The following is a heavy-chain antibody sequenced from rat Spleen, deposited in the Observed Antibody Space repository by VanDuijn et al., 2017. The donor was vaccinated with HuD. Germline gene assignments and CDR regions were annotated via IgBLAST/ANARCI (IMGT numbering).Heavy chain of an antibody. D-gene: IGHD2-5*01. CDR2: ITNAAGKV. Sequence: EVQLVESGGGLVQPGRSLKLSCVASGFTFNNYWMTWIRQAPGKGLEWVASITNAAGKVYYPDSVKGRFTISRDTSQNIIYLQMHRPRSADTAXXYCTXXGYXXXWGQGVXXTVSX. CDR1: GFTFNNYW. J-gene: IGHJ2*01. V-gene: IGHV5-31*01. CDR3: TXXGYXXX.